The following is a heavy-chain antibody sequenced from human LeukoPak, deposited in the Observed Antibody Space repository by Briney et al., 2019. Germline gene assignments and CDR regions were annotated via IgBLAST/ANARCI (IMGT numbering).Heavy chain of an antibody. V-gene: IGHV4-59*01. Sequence: SETLSLTCTVSGGSISSYYWSWIRQPPGKGLEWIGYIYYSGSTNYNPSLKSRVTISVDTSKNQFSLELSSVTAADTAVYYCARATSRYGFYYWGQGTLVTVSS. CDR1: GGSISSYY. CDR3: ARATSRYGFYY. CDR2: IYYSGST. D-gene: IGHD6-13*01. J-gene: IGHJ4*02.